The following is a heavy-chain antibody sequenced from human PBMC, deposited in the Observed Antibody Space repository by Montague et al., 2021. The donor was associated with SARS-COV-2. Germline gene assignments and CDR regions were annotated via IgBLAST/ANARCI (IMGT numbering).Heavy chain of an antibody. CDR2: ISHCGST. D-gene: IGHD2-2*01. CDR1: GGSLSGYY. J-gene: IGHJ6*02. V-gene: IGHV4-34*01. Sequence: SETLSLTCAVYGGSLSGYYWSWIRQPPGEGLERIADISHCGSTSYNPSLKSRVTISVDTSKNQFSFTLSLATAADTAVYYCACVPYRLLFVPRYYGMDVWGQGTTVTVSS. CDR3: ACVPYRLLFVPRYYGMDV.